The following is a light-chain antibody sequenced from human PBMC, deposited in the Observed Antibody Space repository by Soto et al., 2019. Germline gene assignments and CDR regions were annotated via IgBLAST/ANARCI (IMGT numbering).Light chain of an antibody. CDR2: AAS. J-gene: IGKJ4*01. V-gene: IGKV1-27*01. CDR3: QQLNSYSPRLI. CDR1: QGISNY. Sequence: DIQMTQSPSSLSASVGDRVTITCRASQGISNYLAWYQQKPGKVPKLLIYAASTLQSGVPSRFSGSGSGTDFTLTISSLQPEDVATYYCQQLNSYSPRLIFGGGTKVDIK.